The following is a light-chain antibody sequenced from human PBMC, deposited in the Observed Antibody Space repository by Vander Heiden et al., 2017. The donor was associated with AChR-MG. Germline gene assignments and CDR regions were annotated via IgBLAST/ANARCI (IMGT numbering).Light chain of an antibody. CDR3: AAWDDSLNGRV. CDR2: SND. CDR1: SSNIGSNP. J-gene: IGLJ2*01. Sequence: QSVLTQPPSASGTPGQRVTISCSGSSSNIGSNPVYWYQQLPGTAPQLLIYSNDQRHSGVPDRFSGSKSGTSASLAISGLQSEDEADYYCAAWDDSLNGRVFGGGTKLTVL. V-gene: IGLV1-44*01.